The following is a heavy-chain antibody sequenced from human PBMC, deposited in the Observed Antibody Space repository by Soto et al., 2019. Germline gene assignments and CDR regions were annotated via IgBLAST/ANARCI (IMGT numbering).Heavy chain of an antibody. CDR1: GGSISSGGYY. CDR3: AREIRQRAGDFDY. V-gene: IGHV4-31*03. Sequence: SETLSLTCTVSGGSISSGGYYWSWIRQHPGKGLEWIGYIYYSVSTYYNPSLKSRVTISVDTSKNQFSLKLSSVTAADTAVYYCAREIRQRAGDFDYWGQGTLVTVSS. J-gene: IGHJ4*02. CDR2: IYYSVST.